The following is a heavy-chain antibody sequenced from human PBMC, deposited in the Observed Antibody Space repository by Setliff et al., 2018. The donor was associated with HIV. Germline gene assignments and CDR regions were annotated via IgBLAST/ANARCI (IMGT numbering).Heavy chain of an antibody. D-gene: IGHD5-12*01. CDR2: IKQDGNEE. V-gene: IGHV3-7*05. Sequence: GGSLRLSCSASGFTFSSYWMTWVRQPPGKGLEWVANIKQDGNEEDYLDSVKGRFTISRDNAKNSMYLQMNTLRAEDSAVYYCVKSQSQWLRFDVFDLWGQGTMVTV. J-gene: IGHJ3*01. CDR3: VKSQSQWLRFDVFDL. CDR1: GFTFSSYW.